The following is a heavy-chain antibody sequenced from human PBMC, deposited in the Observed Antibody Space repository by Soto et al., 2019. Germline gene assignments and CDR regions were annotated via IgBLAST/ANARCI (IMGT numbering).Heavy chain of an antibody. CDR3: AKDGQSGFWSGYYLDV. D-gene: IGHD3-3*01. CDR2: ISIDGSRT. V-gene: IGHV3-74*01. CDR1: GFTFSSYW. J-gene: IGHJ6*02. Sequence: GGSLRLSDAASGFTFSSYWMHWVRQAPGKGLVWVSRISIDGSRTNYAASVKGRFTISRDNAKNTLYLQMNGLRAEDTAVYYCAKDGQSGFWSGYYLDVWGQGTTVTVSS.